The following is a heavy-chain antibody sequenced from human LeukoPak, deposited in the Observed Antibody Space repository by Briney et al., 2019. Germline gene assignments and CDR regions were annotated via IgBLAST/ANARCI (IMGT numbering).Heavy chain of an antibody. D-gene: IGHD7-27*01. Sequence: GGSLRLSCAASGFTFSDYYKSWIRQAPGKGLEWVSYISSSGSTIYYADSVKGRFTISRDNAKNSLYLQMNSLRAEDTAVYYCARGAPPGDADAFDIWGQGTMVTVSS. J-gene: IGHJ3*02. CDR3: ARGAPPGDADAFDI. CDR2: ISSSGSTI. CDR1: GFTFSDYY. V-gene: IGHV3-11*01.